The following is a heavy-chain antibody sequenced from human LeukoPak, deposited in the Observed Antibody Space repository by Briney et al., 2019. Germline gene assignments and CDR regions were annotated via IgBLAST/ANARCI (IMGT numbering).Heavy chain of an antibody. CDR3: ASPPMIRGTYYFYYYMNV. J-gene: IGHJ6*03. CDR2: IYYSGST. Sequence: SSETLSLTRTVSGGSITSSSYYWGWIRQPPGKGLEWIGSIYYSGSTYYNPSLKSRVTISVDTSKNQFSLKLSSVTASDTAVYYCASPPMIRGTYYFYYYMNVWGKGTTVTVSS. V-gene: IGHV4-39*01. D-gene: IGHD3-10*01. CDR1: GGSITSSSYY.